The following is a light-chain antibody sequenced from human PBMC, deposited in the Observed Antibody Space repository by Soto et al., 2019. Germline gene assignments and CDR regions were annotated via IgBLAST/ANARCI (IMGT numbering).Light chain of an antibody. J-gene: IGKJ1*01. V-gene: IGKV1-39*01. CDR1: QTISSW. CDR2: AAS. Sequence: DIQMTQSPSTLSGSVGDRVTITCRASQTISSWLAWYQQKPGKVPKLLIYAASTLQSGVPSRFSGSGSGTDFTHTLSSLQAEDSATYYCQQSFIAPWTFGQGTKVDIK. CDR3: QQSFIAPWT.